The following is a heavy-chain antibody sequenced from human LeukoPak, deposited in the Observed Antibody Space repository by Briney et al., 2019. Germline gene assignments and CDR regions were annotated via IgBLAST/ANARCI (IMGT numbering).Heavy chain of an antibody. D-gene: IGHD1-26*01. J-gene: IGHJ4*02. Sequence: SETLSLTCAVSGGSISSYYWSWIRQPPGKGLEWIGYIYYSGSTNYNPSLKSRVTISVDTSKNQFSLKLSSVTAADTAVYYCARDGVGATVYWGQGTLVTVSS. CDR2: IYYSGST. V-gene: IGHV4-59*01. CDR3: ARDGVGATVY. CDR1: GGSISSYY.